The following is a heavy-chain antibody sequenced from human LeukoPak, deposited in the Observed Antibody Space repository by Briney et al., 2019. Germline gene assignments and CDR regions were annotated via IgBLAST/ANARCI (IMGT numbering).Heavy chain of an antibody. J-gene: IGHJ4*02. CDR1: GYTFTSYG. V-gene: IGHV1-18*01. CDR3: ASGGWYAPPFDY. D-gene: IGHD6-19*01. CDR2: ISAYNGNT. Sequence: ASVTVSCKASGYTFTSYGISWVRPAPGQGLEWMGWISAYNGNTNYAQKLQGRVTMTTDTSTSTAYMELRSLRSDDTAVYYCASGGWYAPPFDYWGQGTLVTVSS.